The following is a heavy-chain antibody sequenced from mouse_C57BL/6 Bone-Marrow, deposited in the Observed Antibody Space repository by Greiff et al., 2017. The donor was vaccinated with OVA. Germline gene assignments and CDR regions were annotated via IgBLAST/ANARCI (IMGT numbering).Heavy chain of an antibody. V-gene: IGHV14-1*01. Sequence: VQLQQPGAELVRPGASVKLSCTASGFNIKDYYMHWVKQRPEQGLEWIGRIDPEDGDTEYAPKFQGKATMTADTSSNTAYLQLSSLTSEDTAVYYCTYDGYYVGAMDYWGQGTSVTVSS. CDR3: TYDGYYVGAMDY. CDR2: IDPEDGDT. D-gene: IGHD2-3*01. CDR1: GFNIKDYY. J-gene: IGHJ4*01.